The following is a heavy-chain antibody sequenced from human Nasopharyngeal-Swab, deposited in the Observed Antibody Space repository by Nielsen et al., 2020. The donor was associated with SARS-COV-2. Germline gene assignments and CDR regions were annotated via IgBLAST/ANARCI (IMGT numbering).Heavy chain of an antibody. CDR3: TKDVGIAVAGSGYDS. D-gene: IGHD6-19*01. Sequence: ESLNISCAASGFTFNNYNFNWVRQAPGKGLEWVSSISSSSSYIYYADSVKGRFTISRDNPKSSLYLQMNSLRPEDTAFYYCTKDVGIAVAGSGYDSWGQGTLVTVSS. J-gene: IGHJ4*02. V-gene: IGHV3-21*04. CDR2: ISSSSSYI. CDR1: GFTFNNYN.